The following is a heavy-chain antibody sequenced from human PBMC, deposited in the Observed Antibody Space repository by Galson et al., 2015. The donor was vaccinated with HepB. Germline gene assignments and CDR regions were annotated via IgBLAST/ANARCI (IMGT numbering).Heavy chain of an antibody. CDR1: GFTFSSYA. Sequence: SLRLSCAASGFTFSSYAMSWVRQAPGKGLEWVSVISGSGGSTYYADSVKGRFTISGDNSKNTLYLQMNSLRAEDTAVYYCAKGYYGSGSYPDKFDYWGQGTLVTVSS. CDR3: AKGYYGSGSYPDKFDY. V-gene: IGHV3-23*01. J-gene: IGHJ4*02. CDR2: ISGSGGST. D-gene: IGHD3-10*01.